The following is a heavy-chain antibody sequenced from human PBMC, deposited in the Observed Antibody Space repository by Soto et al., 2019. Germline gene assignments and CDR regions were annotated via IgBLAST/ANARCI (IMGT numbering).Heavy chain of an antibody. CDR3: TPLALKYSSGWYEFSD. D-gene: IGHD6-19*01. CDR1: GFTFSNVW. J-gene: IGHJ4*02. Sequence: EVQLVESGGGLVKPGGSLRLSCAASGFTFSNVWMNWVRQAPGKGPEWVGRSKSKTDGGTTDYAAPVKGRFTISRDESKNALYLQMNSLKTEDTAVYYCTPLALKYSSGWYEFSDWGQGTLVTVSS. V-gene: IGHV3-15*07. CDR2: SKSKTDGGTT.